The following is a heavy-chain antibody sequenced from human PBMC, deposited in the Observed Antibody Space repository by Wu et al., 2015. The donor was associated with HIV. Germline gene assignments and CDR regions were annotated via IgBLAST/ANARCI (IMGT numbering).Heavy chain of an antibody. CDR2: IIPIFGTA. D-gene: IGHD2-2*01. CDR1: GGTFSSYA. CDR3: ARTLGYCSSTSCLGRFDY. V-gene: IGHV1-69*05. Sequence: QVQLVQSGAEVKKPGSSVKVSCKASGGTFSSYAISWVRQAPGQGLEWMGGIIPIFGTANYAQKFQGRVTITTDESTSTAYMELSSLRSEDTAVYYCARTLGYCSSTSCLGRFDYWGQGTLVTVSS. J-gene: IGHJ4*02.